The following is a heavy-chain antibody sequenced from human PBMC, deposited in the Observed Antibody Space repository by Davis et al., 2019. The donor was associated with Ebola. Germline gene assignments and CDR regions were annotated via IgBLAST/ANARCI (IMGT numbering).Heavy chain of an antibody. CDR3: ASKFGGGSRRFLEWSTAGEDYFDY. CDR1: GFTFSSYS. J-gene: IGHJ4*02. Sequence: GESLKISCAASGFTFSSYSMNWVRQAPGKGLEWVSSISSSSSYIYYADSVKGRFTISRDNAKNSLYLQMNSLRAEDTAVYYCASKFGGGSRRFLEWSTAGEDYFDYWGQGTLVTVSS. D-gene: IGHD3-3*01. CDR2: ISSSSSYI. V-gene: IGHV3-21*01.